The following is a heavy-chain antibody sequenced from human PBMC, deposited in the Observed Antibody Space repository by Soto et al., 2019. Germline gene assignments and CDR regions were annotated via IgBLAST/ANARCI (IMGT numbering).Heavy chain of an antibody. CDR2: IKSKTDGGTT. J-gene: IGHJ6*02. V-gene: IGHV3-15*07. CDR3: TTDHRYHGDYADYYYYYYGMDV. D-gene: IGHD4-17*01. Sequence: PGGSLRLSCAASGFTFSNAWMNWVRQAPGKGLEWVGRIKSKTDGGTTDYAAPVKGRFTISRDDSKNTLYLQMNSLKTEDTAVYYCTTDHRYHGDYADYYYYYYGMDVWGQGTTVTVS. CDR1: GFTFSNAW.